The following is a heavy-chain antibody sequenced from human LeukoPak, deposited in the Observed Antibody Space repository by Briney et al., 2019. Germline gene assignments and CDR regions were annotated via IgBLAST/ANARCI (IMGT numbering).Heavy chain of an antibody. CDR3: ARVSYYYGSGSYRPTAVYYFDY. V-gene: IGHV3-74*01. CDR2: INSDGSST. Sequence: PGGSLRLSCVASGFSFSSFWMHWVRQAPGKGLVWVSRINSDGSSTSYADSVKGRFTISRDNAKNTLYLQMNSLRAEDTAVYYCARVSYYYGSGSYRPTAVYYFDYWGQGTLVTVSS. J-gene: IGHJ4*02. CDR1: GFSFSSFW. D-gene: IGHD3-10*01.